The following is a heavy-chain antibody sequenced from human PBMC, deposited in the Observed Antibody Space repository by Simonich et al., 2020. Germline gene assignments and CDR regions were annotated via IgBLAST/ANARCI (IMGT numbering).Heavy chain of an antibody. CDR3: AKDVAAAGTEYFQH. CDR2: ISWNSCSI. Sequence: EVQLVESGGGLVQPGWSLRLSCAALGFPFDDYAIHLVRQAPGKGRGWVSVISWNSCSIGYADSVKGRFTISRDNAKNSLYLQMNSLRAEDTALYYCAKDVAAAGTEYFQHWGQGTLVTVSS. CDR1: GFPFDDYA. J-gene: IGHJ1*01. D-gene: IGHD6-13*01. V-gene: IGHV3-9*01.